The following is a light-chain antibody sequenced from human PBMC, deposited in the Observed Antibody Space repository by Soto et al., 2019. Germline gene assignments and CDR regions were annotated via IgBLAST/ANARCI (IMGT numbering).Light chain of an antibody. Sequence: QLVLTQPPSSSASPGESARLTCTLPSDINVGSYNIYWYQQKPASPPSYLLYYYSDSDKGQGSGVPSRFSGSKDASANPGILLISGLQSEDEADYYCMIWPARGVFGGGTKLTVL. J-gene: IGLJ3*02. CDR3: MIWPARGV. CDR2: YYSDSDK. V-gene: IGLV5-37*01. CDR1: SDINVGSYN.